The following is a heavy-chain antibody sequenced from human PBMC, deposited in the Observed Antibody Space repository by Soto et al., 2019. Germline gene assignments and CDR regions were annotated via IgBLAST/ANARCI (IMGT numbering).Heavy chain of an antibody. CDR2: IIPIFGTA. V-gene: IGHV1-69*13. J-gene: IGHJ3*02. Sequence: ASVKVSCKASGGTFSSYAISWVRQAPGQGLEWMGGIIPIFGTANYAQKFQGRVTITADESTSTAYMELSSLRSEDTAVYYCAREDGDYVAFDIWGQGTMVTVSS. D-gene: IGHD4-17*01. CDR3: AREDGDYVAFDI. CDR1: GGTFSSYA.